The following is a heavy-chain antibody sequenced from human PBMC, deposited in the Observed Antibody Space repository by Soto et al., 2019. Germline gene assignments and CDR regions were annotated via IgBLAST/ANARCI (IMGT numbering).Heavy chain of an antibody. CDR2: IWKGGSEV. D-gene: IGHD1-1*01. CDR1: GFTPSDFW. Sequence: EVQLVESGGGLVHPGGSLRLSCAVSGFTPSDFWMGWVRLAPGKGREWVANIWKGGSEVHYADSVKGRFTISRDNTKNSLYLQMSSLRAEDTAMYYCARLDVTDKGYFDFWGQGIRVTVSP. CDR3: ARLDVTDKGYFDF. J-gene: IGHJ4*02. V-gene: IGHV3-7*03.